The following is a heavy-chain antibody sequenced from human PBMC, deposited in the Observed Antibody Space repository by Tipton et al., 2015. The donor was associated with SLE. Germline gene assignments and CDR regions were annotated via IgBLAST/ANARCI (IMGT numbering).Heavy chain of an antibody. Sequence: TLSLTCTVSGGSISSGSYYWSWIRQPAGKGLEWIGRIYTSGSTNYNPSLKSRVTISVDTSKNQFSLKLSSVTAADTAVYYCAADSALGYWGQGTLVTVSS. CDR3: AADSALGY. J-gene: IGHJ4*02. V-gene: IGHV4-61*02. CDR2: IYTSGST. CDR1: GGSISSGSYY. D-gene: IGHD3-16*01.